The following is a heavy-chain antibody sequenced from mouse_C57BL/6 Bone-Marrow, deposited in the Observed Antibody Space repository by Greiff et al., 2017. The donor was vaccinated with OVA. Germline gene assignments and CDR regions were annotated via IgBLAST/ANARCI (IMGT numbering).Heavy chain of an antibody. V-gene: IGHV1-62-2*01. CDR1: GYTFTEYT. CDR2: FYPGSGSI. D-gene: IGHD2-1*01. Sequence: QVQLQQSGAELVKPGASVKLSCKASGYTFTEYTIHWVKQRPGQGLEWIGWFYPGSGSIKYNEKFKDKATLTADKSSSTAYMELSRLTSEDSAVYFGARHEDTGMGNSSWFAYWGQGTLVTVSA. J-gene: IGHJ3*01. CDR3: ARHEDTGMGNSSWFAY.